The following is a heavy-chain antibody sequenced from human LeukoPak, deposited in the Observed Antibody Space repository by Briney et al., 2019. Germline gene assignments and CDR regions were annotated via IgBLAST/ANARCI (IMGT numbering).Heavy chain of an antibody. CDR3: ARGPGTVTYYYYYYYMDV. J-gene: IGHJ6*03. D-gene: IGHD4-17*01. CDR2: IIPIFGTA. Sequence: SVKVSCKASGGTFSSYAISWVRQAPGQGLEWMGGIIPIFGTANYAQKFQGRVTITADESTSTAYMELSSLRSEDTAVYYCARGPGTVTYYYYYYYMDVWGKGTTVTVSS. V-gene: IGHV1-69*13. CDR1: GGTFSSYA.